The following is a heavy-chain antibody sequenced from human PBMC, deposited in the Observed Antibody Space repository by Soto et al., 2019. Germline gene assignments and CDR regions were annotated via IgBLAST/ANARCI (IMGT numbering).Heavy chain of an antibody. CDR2: IIPIFGTT. Sequence: QVQLVQSGAEVKKPGSSVKVSCEASGGTFRSYGITWVRQAPGQGLEWMGGIIPIFGTTNYAQKFQGRVTITADESTNIAYMELSSLRSEDTAVNYCARDYYDSSGYPGYWGQGTLVTVSS. D-gene: IGHD3-22*01. J-gene: IGHJ4*02. V-gene: IGHV1-69*01. CDR1: GGTFRSYG. CDR3: ARDYYDSSGYPGY.